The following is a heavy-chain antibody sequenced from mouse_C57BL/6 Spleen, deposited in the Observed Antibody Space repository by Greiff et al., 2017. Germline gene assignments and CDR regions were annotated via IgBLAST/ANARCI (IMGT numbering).Heavy chain of an antibody. V-gene: IGHV1-72*01. CDR2: IDPNSGGT. Sequence: QVQLKQPGAELVKPGASVKLSCKASGYTFTSYWMHWVKQRPGRGLEWIGRIDPNSGGTKYNEKFKSEATLTVDKPSSTAYMQLSSLTSEDSAVYYCAREGFYYGSSYGVDYWGQGTTLTVSS. D-gene: IGHD1-1*01. J-gene: IGHJ2*01. CDR3: AREGFYYGSSYGVDY. CDR1: GYTFTSYW.